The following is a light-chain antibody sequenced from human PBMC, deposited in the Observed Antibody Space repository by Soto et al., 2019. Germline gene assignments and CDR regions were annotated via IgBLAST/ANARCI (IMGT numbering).Light chain of an antibody. Sequence: EVLVTQSPATLSVSPGEGVTLSCRASQSVSTDLAWYQQKPGQAPRLLIYGASIRAIGVPDRFSGSGSGTDFTFTISSLQSEDSAIYYCLQYDDWHRTFGQGTKVEIK. J-gene: IGKJ1*01. CDR2: GAS. CDR3: LQYDDWHRT. V-gene: IGKV3-15*01. CDR1: QSVSTD.